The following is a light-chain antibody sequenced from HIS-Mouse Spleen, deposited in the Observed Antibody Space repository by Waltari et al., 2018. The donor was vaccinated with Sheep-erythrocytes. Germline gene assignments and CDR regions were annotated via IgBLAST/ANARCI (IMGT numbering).Light chain of an antibody. CDR3: QAWDSSIVV. V-gene: IGLV3-1*01. CDR1: KLGDKY. Sequence: SSELTQPPSVSVSPGQTASITCPGDKLGDKYACWYQQKPGQSPVLVMYQDTKRPSGIPERFSGSNSGNTATLTISGTQAMDEADYYCQAWDSSIVVFGGGTKLTVL. CDR2: QDT. J-gene: IGLJ2*01.